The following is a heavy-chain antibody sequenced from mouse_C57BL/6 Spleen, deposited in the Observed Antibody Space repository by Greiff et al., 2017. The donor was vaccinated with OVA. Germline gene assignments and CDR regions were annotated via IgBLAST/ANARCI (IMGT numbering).Heavy chain of an antibody. CDR2: IDPSDSYT. CDR1: GYTFTSYW. D-gene: IGHD1-1*01. J-gene: IGHJ4*01. CDR3: ARSGTTVVARSPYYAMDY. V-gene: IGHV1-69*01. Sequence: QVQLQQSGAELVMPGASVKLSSKASGYTFTSYWMHWVKQRPGQGLEWIGEIDPSDSYTNYNQKFKGKSTLTVDKSSSTAYMQLSSLTSEDSAVYYCARSGTTVVARSPYYAMDYWGQGTSVTVSS.